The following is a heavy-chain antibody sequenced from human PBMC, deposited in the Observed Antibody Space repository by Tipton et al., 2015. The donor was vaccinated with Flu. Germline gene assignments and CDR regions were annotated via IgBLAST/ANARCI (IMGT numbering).Heavy chain of an antibody. D-gene: IGHD6-13*01. CDR1: GFTFSSYY. V-gene: IGHV3-21*01. CDR3: ARGPLPDSNWYNGMDV. Sequence: QLVQSGGGLVKPGGSLRLSCAASGFTFSSYYIVWVRQAPGKGLEWVSSISGSSSYIYYSDSVKGRFTISRDNAKNSLYLQMNSLRVGDTAVYFCARGPLPDSNWYNGMDVWGQGTTVSVSS. J-gene: IGHJ6*02. CDR2: ISGSSSYI.